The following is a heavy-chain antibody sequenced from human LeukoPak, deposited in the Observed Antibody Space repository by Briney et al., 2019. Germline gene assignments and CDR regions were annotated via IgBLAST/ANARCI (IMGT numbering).Heavy chain of an antibody. J-gene: IGHJ4*02. D-gene: IGHD3-10*01. V-gene: IGHV3-23*01. CDR1: GFTFSSYA. Sequence: GGSLRLSCAASGFTFSSYAMSWVRQAPGQGLELVSAGSGICGSTYYADSVKGRCTISRDNSTKTRYLQMNSLRAEDTAVYYCAPDRGGYGSGSYDYWGQGTLVTVSS. CDR3: APDRGGYGSGSYDY. CDR2: GSGICGST.